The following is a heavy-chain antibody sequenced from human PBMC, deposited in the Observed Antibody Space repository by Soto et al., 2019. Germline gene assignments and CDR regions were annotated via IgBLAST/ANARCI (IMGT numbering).Heavy chain of an antibody. CDR1: GGSFSGYY. J-gene: IGHJ4*02. CDR2: INHSGST. Sequence: QVQLQQWGAGLLKPSETLSLTCAVYGGSFSGYYWSWIRQPPGKGLEWIGEINHSGSTNYNPSLKSRVTISVDTSKNQFSLKLSSVTAADTAVYYCARGGIAHTLSLARDWYFDYWGQGTLVTVSS. D-gene: IGHD6-13*01. V-gene: IGHV4-34*01. CDR3: ARGGIAHTLSLARDWYFDY.